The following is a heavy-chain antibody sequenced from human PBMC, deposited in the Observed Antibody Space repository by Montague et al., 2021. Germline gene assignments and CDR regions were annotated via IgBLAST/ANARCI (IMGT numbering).Heavy chain of an antibody. D-gene: IGHD2-21*02. CDR3: ARVDCDGDCYTFDP. CDR1: GASINSSPYY. Sequence: SETLSLTCTVSGASINSSPYYWGWIRQPPGKGLEWIGSIYYSVNTYYNPSLKSRLSISVDTTKNQFSLRLKSVTAADTAVYHCARVDCDGDCYTFDPWGQGTLVTVSS. CDR2: IYYSVNT. V-gene: IGHV4-39*01. J-gene: IGHJ5*02.